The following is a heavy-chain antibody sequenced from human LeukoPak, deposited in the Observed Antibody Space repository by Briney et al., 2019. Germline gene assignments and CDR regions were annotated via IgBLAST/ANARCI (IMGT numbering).Heavy chain of an antibody. V-gene: IGHV4-59*04. J-gene: IGHJ4*02. CDR1: GGSISSYY. D-gene: IGHD3-9*01. Sequence: SETLSLTCTVSGGSISSYYWSWIRQPPGKGLEWIGYIYYSGSTYYNPSLKSRVTISVDTSKNQFSLKLSSVTAADTAVYYCAGYSQLRYFDWLLSSTVDYWGQGTLVTVSS. CDR2: IYYSGST. CDR3: AGYSQLRYFDWLLSSTVDY.